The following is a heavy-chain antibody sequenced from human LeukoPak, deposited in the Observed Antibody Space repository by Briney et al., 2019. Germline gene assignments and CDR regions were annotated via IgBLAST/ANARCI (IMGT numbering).Heavy chain of an antibody. Sequence: GGSLRLSCAASGFTFSSYWMSWVRQAPGKGLEWVSAISGSGGSTYYADSVKGRFTISRDNSKNTLYLQMNSLRAEDTAVYYCAKVLYNYYDPYYFDYWGQGTLVTVSS. CDR3: AKVLYNYYDPYYFDY. J-gene: IGHJ4*02. CDR2: ISGSGGST. V-gene: IGHV3-23*01. D-gene: IGHD3-22*01. CDR1: GFTFSSYW.